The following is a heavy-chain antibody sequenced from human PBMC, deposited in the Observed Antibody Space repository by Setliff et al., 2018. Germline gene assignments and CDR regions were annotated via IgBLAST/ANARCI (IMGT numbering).Heavy chain of an antibody. CDR3: VRLRQQLVYYYHMDV. Sequence: PSETLSLTCTVSGGSISDIGYYWGWIRQPPGKGLEWIGSVHSSGSTYYNPSLKSRVTISVDTSRNQFSLQLTSVTAADTAVYYCVRLRQQLVYYYHMDVWGKGTTVTVSS. D-gene: IGHD6-13*01. V-gene: IGHV4-39*01. CDR1: GGSISDIGYY. CDR2: VHSSGST. J-gene: IGHJ6*03.